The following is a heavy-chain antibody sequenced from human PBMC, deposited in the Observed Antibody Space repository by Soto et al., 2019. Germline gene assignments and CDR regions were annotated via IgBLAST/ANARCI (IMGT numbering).Heavy chain of an antibody. J-gene: IGHJ4*02. Sequence: QITLKESGPTLVKPTQTLTLTFTFSGFSLSTSGVGVGWIRQPPGKALEWLALIYWDDDKRYSPSLKSRLTITKDTSKNQVVLTMTHMDPVDTATYYCAHRPSYCSGGSCYSGFDYWGQGTLVTVSS. CDR2: IYWDDDK. CDR3: AHRPSYCSGGSCYSGFDY. CDR1: GFSLSTSGVG. D-gene: IGHD2-15*01. V-gene: IGHV2-5*02.